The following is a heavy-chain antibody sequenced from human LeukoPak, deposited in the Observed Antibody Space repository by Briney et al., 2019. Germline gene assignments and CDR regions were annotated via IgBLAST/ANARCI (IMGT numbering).Heavy chain of an antibody. CDR2: ISYDGSNR. J-gene: IGHJ4*02. Sequence: GGSLRLSCAASGFTFSSYGMHWVRQAPGKGLEWVAVISYDGSNRYYADSVKGRFTISRDNSKNTLYLQMNSLRAEDTAVYYCAKGTPYSSGWSYFDYWGQGTLVTVSS. CDR1: GFTFSSYG. V-gene: IGHV3-30*18. D-gene: IGHD6-19*01. CDR3: AKGTPYSSGWSYFDY.